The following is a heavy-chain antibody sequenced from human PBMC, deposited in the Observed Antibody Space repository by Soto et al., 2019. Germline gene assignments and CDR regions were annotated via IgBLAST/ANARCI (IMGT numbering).Heavy chain of an antibody. CDR1: GFTFSNAW. J-gene: IGHJ6*03. Sequence: GGSLRLSCAASGFTFSNAWMSWVRQAPGKGLEWVGRIKSKTDGGTTDYAAPVKGRFTISRDDSKNTLYLQMNSLKTEDTAVYYCTTDGPGVVVVAATDSRLKQPHPDYYYYYMDVWGKGTTVTVSS. D-gene: IGHD2-15*01. CDR3: TTDGPGVVVVAATDSRLKQPHPDYYYYYMDV. V-gene: IGHV3-15*01. CDR2: IKSKTDGGTT.